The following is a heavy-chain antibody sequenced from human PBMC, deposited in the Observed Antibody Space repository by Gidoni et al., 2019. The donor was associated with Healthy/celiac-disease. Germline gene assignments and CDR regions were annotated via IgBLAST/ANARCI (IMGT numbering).Heavy chain of an antibody. CDR2: IYHSGST. CDR3: AREWGVTSSYYYYYMDV. CDR1: GGSISSSNW. J-gene: IGHJ6*03. D-gene: IGHD4-17*01. Sequence: TLSLTCAVSGGSISSSNWWSWVRQPPGKGLEWIGEIYHSGSTNYNPSLKSRVTISVDKSKNQFSLKLSSVTAADTAVYYCAREWGVTSSYYYYYMDVWGKGTTVTVSS. V-gene: IGHV4-4*02.